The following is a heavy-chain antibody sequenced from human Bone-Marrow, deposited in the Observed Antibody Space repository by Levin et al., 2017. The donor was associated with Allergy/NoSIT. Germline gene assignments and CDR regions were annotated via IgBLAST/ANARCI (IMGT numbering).Heavy chain of an antibody. CDR3: ARARFGTGMAFDY. V-gene: IGHV4-4*07. CDR2: IYTTGGT. CDR1: TDSIGSYY. Sequence: SETLSLTCTVSTDSIGSYYWNWVRQPAGKGLEWIGHIYTTGGTKYNPSLKSRVTMSVDTSKNQFSLKLTSVTAADMALYYCARARFGTGMAFDYWGQGALVTVSS. D-gene: IGHD3-16*01. J-gene: IGHJ4*02.